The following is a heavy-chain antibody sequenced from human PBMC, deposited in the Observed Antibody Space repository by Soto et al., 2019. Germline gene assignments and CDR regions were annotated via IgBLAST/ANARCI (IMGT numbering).Heavy chain of an antibody. J-gene: IGHJ1*01. CDR1: GYTFTSYG. Sequence: QVQLVQSGAEVKKPGASVKVSCKASGYTFTSYGISWVRQAPGQGLEWMGWISAYNGNTNHAQKLQGRVTMTTDTSTSTAYMELRSLRSDDTAVYYCARDRAVTTTGPSFQHWGQGTLVTVSS. V-gene: IGHV1-18*01. CDR3: ARDRAVTTTGPSFQH. CDR2: ISAYNGNT. D-gene: IGHD4-17*01.